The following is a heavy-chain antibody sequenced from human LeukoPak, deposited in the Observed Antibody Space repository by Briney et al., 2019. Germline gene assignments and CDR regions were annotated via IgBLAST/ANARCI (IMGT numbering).Heavy chain of an antibody. CDR3: ARAWGPRSYEHPFDY. CDR1: GGSISSGSYY. J-gene: IGHJ4*02. D-gene: IGHD3-16*01. Sequence: SETLSLTCTVSGGSISSGSYYWSWIRQPAGKGLEWIGRIYTSGSTNYDPSLKSRVTISVDTSKNQFSLKLSSVTAAGTAVYYWARAWGPRSYEHPFDYWGQGTLVTVSS. CDR2: IYTSGST. V-gene: IGHV4-61*02.